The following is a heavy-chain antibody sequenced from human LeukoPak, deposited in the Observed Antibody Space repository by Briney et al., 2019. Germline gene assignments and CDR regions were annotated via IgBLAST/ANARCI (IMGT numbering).Heavy chain of an antibody. V-gene: IGHV7-4-1*02. CDR1: GYSFITYP. J-gene: IGHJ4*02. Sequence: GASVKVSCKASGYSFITYPINWVRQAPGQGLEWMGWINTNTGSPTYAQGLTGRFVFSVDTSVSTAFLQINSLKAEDNALYYCVRGIDTTGHFNYWGQGTLVTVSS. D-gene: IGHD2-8*01. CDR2: INTNTGSP. CDR3: VRGIDTTGHFNY.